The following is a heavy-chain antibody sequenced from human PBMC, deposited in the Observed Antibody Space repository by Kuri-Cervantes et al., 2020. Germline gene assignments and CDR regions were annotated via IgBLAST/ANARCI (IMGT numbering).Heavy chain of an antibody. D-gene: IGHD3/OR15-3a*01. J-gene: IGHJ4*02. V-gene: IGHV3-30*03. CDR1: GFTLSSYG. CDR2: ISFDGSTQ. Sequence: GESLKISCAGSGFTLSSYGMHWVRQSPGKGLEWVAVISFDGSTQYYADSVKGRFAISRDTSKNTLFLHPNSLRPEDTALYYCAREKGLTSGYDYWGQGTLVTVSS. CDR3: AREKGLTSGYDY.